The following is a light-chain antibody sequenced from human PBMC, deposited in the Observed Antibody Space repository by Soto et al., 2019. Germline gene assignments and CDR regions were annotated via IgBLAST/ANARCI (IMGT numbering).Light chain of an antibody. CDR1: QGISSS. Sequence: EIIMTQSPATLSVSPGERATLSCRASQGISSSLAWYQQKPGQAPRLLIYGASTGATGIPARCSGSGSGTDCTRNNSILQLEDSAVYHCQQNNNRITFGQGTRLEIK. J-gene: IGKJ5*01. V-gene: IGKV3-15*01. CDR3: QQNNNRIT. CDR2: GAS.